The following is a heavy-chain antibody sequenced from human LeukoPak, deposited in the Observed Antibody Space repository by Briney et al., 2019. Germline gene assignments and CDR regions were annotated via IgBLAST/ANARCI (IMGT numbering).Heavy chain of an antibody. V-gene: IGHV1-46*01. CDR3: ATSRGELSPSAN. J-gene: IGHJ4*02. CDR1: GYTFTSYY. CDR2: INPSGGST. Sequence: ASVKVSCKASGYTFTSYYMHWVRQAPGQGLEWMGIINPSGGSTNYAQKFQGRVTMTRDTSTSTVYMDLSSLRPEDTAMYYCATSRGELSPSANWGQGTLVTVSS. D-gene: IGHD3-16*02.